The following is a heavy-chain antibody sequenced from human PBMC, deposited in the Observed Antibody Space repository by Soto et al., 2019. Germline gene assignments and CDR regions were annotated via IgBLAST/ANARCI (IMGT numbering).Heavy chain of an antibody. V-gene: IGHV3-74*01. Sequence: EVQLVESGGALVQPGGSLRLSCAASGFTFSNYWMHWVRQAPGKGLVWISRMNSDGSNTVYADAVKGRFTITRDNAKNTMYLQMNSLSVEDTAVYYGATSKACVSNGPTTYCGQGTLVTVSS. CDR2: MNSDGSNT. J-gene: IGHJ4*02. CDR3: ATSKACVSNGPTTY. CDR1: GFTFSNYW. D-gene: IGHD1-26*01.